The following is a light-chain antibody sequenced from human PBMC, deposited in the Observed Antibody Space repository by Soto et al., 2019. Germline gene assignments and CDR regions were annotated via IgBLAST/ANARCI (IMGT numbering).Light chain of an antibody. CDR3: QQRSNWPYT. V-gene: IGKV3-11*01. J-gene: IGKJ2*01. Sequence: EIVLTQSPATLSLSPGERATLSCRASQSVSSYLAWYQQKPGQAPRLLIYDASNRATGIPARFSGSGSGTDFTLTIGSLEPEDSAVYSCQQRSNWPYTFGQGTKLEIK. CDR2: DAS. CDR1: QSVSSY.